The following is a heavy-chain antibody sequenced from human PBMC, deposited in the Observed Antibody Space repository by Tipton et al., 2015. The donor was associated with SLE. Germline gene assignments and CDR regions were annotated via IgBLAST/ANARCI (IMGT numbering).Heavy chain of an antibody. CDR1: GFTFSSYE. CDR3: ARVTPHGGIDY. D-gene: IGHD3-16*01. Sequence: SLRLSCAASGFTFSSYEMNWVRQAPGKGLEWVSYISSSGSTIYYADSVKGRFTISRDNAKNSLYLQMNSLRAEDTAVYYCARVTPHGGIDYWGQGTLVTVSS. J-gene: IGHJ4*02. CDR2: ISSSGSTI. V-gene: IGHV3-48*03.